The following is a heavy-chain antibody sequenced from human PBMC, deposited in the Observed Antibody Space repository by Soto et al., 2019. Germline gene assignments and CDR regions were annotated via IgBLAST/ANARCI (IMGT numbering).Heavy chain of an antibody. V-gene: IGHV1-69*13. CDR3: ASPAKDGYNPYYYYGMDV. Sequence: SVKVSCKASGGTFSSYAISWVRQAPGQGLEWMGGIIPIFGTANYAQKFQGRVTITADESTSTAYMELSSLRSEDTAVYYCASPAKDGYNPYYYYGMDVWGQGTTVTVSS. CDR2: IIPIFGTA. CDR1: GGTFSSYA. J-gene: IGHJ6*02. D-gene: IGHD5-12*01.